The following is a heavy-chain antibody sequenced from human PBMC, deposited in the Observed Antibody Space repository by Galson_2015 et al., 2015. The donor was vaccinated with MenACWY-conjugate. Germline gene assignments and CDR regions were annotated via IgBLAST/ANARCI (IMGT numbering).Heavy chain of an antibody. CDR1: GFTFSSYA. D-gene: IGHD2-2*02. J-gene: IGHJ4*02. CDR2: VSGSGGST. V-gene: IGHV3-23*01. Sequence: SLRLSCAASGFTFSSYAMSWVRQAPGRGLEWVSTVSGSGGSTYYADSVKGRFTISRDNSKNTLYLQMNSLRAEDTAVYFCAKVPASIKRIYFDYWGQETLVTVSS. CDR3: AKVPASIKRIYFDY.